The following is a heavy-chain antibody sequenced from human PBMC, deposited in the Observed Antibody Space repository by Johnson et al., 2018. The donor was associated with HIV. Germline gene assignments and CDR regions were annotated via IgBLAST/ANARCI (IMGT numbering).Heavy chain of an antibody. D-gene: IGHD1-1*01. J-gene: IGHJ3*02. CDR1: GVIFSDYY. CDR2: ISGSGNGI. V-gene: IGHV3-11*04. CDR3: ARGEGYRRACDI. Sequence: QVQLVESGGGLVQPGGSLRLSCAVSGVIFSDYYMSWIRQAPGKGLEWVSYISGSGNGIYYTDSVKGRFTISRDNAKNSLYLQMNSLRAEDTAVYYCARGEGYRRACDIWGQGTMVTVSS.